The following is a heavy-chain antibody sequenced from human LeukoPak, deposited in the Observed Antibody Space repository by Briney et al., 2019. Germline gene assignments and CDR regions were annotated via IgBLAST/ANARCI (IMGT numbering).Heavy chain of an antibody. Sequence: PSETLSLTCAVYGGSFSGYYWSWIRQPPGKGLEWIGESNHSGSTNYNPSLKSRVTISVDTSKNQFSLKLSSVTAADTAVYYCARGLSLLTGSDAFDIWGQGTMVTVSS. D-gene: IGHD3-9*01. CDR3: ARGLSLLTGSDAFDI. CDR2: SNHSGST. V-gene: IGHV4-34*01. CDR1: GGSFSGYY. J-gene: IGHJ3*02.